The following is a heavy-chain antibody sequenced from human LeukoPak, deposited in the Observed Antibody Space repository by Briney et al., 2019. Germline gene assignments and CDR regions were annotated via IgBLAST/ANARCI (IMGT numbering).Heavy chain of an antibody. CDR2: IASSGRNT. CDR1: GFTFSNYD. V-gene: IGHV3-23*01. CDR3: AKDIQLSA. D-gene: IGHD5-24*01. Sequence: GGSLRLSCAASGFTFSNYDMSWVRQAPGKGLEWVSLIASSGRNTYYTDSVRGRFTISRDNSKNTLSLQMNSLRVEDTAMYYCAKDIQLSAWGLGTMVTVSS. J-gene: IGHJ3*01.